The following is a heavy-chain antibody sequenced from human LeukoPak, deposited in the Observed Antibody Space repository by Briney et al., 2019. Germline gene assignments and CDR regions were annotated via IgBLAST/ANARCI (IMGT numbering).Heavy chain of an antibody. J-gene: IGHJ2*01. V-gene: IGHV3-30*02. D-gene: IGHD2-15*01. Sequence: GGSLRLSCAASGFTFSNYGVDWVRQAPGKGLEWVAFIRYDSTTKYYADSVKGRFTISRDNSKNTLYLQMYSLRVEDTAVYYCTKDRSQAPHWYFDLWGRGTLVTVSS. CDR2: IRYDSTTK. CDR3: TKDRSQAPHWYFDL. CDR1: GFTFSNYG.